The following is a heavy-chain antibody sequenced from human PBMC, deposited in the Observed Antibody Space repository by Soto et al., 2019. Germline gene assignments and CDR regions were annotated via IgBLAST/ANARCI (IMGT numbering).Heavy chain of an antibody. J-gene: IGHJ6*02. D-gene: IGHD1-7*01. CDR3: AKLLYASTFYYYGMDV. V-gene: IGHV4-59*01. CDR2: IYYGGSI. Sequence: PSETLSLTCSVSGGSISSGYWTWIRQPPGKGLEWIGYIYYGGSINYNPSLKNRVIISVDTAKNQFSLRLSSVTAADTAVYYCAKLLYASTFYYYGMDVWGQGTTVTVSS. CDR1: GGSISSGY.